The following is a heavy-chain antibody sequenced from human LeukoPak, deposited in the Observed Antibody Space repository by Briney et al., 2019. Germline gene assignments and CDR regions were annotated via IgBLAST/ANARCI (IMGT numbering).Heavy chain of an antibody. J-gene: IGHJ4*02. V-gene: IGHV3-30-3*01. CDR2: ISYDGSNK. CDR1: GFTFSSYA. D-gene: IGHD3-22*01. CDR3: ARVTRGPSYYYDSSGYESGDY. Sequence: GGSLRLSCAASGFTFSSYAMHWVRQAPGKGLEGVAVISYDGSNKYYADSVEGRFTISRDNSKNTLYLQMNSLRAEDTAVYYCARVTRGPSYYYDSSGYESGDYWGQGTLVTVSS.